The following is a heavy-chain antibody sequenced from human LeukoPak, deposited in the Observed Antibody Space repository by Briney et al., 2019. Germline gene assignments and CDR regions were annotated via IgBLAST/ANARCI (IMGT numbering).Heavy chain of an antibody. V-gene: IGHV1-24*01. Sequence: ASVKVSCKVSGYSLTELSMHWVRQAPGKGLEWMGGFDPDDGETPLYAQKFQGRVSMTEDTSTDTAYMELSSLSSEDTAVYYCATGTIYCSSCSGDYWGQGTLVTVSS. CDR3: ATGTIYCSSCSGDY. J-gene: IGHJ4*02. D-gene: IGHD2-2*01. CDR2: FDPDDGET. CDR1: GYSLTELS.